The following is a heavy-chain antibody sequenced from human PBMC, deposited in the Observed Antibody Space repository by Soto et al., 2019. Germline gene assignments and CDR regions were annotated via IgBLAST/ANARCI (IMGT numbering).Heavy chain of an antibody. CDR2: ISSSSSYI. CDR1: GFTFSSYS. Sequence: EVQLVESGGGLVKPGGSLRLSCAASGFTFSSYSMNWVRQAPGKGLEWVSSISSSSSYIYYADSVKGRFTISRDNDKNSLYLQMNSLRAEDTAVYYCARGRGSYSYYYYGMDVWGQGTTVTVSS. V-gene: IGHV3-21*01. CDR3: ARGRGSYSYYYYGMDV. D-gene: IGHD1-26*01. J-gene: IGHJ6*02.